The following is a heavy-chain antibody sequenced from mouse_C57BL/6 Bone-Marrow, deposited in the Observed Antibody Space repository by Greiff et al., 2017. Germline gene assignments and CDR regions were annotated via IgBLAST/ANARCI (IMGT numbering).Heavy chain of an antibody. CDR1: GYTFTDYE. CDR2: IDPETGGT. J-gene: IGHJ2*01. CDR3: TDGYYGY. Sequence: QVQLKESGAELVRPGASVTLSCKASGYTFTDYEMHWVKQTPVHGLEWIGAIDPETGGTAYNQKFKGKAILTADKSSSTAYMELRSLTSEDSAVYYCTDGYYGYWGQGTTLTVSS. V-gene: IGHV1-15*01. D-gene: IGHD2-3*01.